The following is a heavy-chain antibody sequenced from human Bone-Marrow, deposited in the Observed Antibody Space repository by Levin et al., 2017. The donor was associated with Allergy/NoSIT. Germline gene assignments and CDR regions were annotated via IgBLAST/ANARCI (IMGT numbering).Heavy chain of an antibody. J-gene: IGHJ5*02. CDR2: IYHSGST. Sequence: GSLRLSCTVSGYSISSGCYWGWIRQPPGKGLEWIGSIYHSGSTYYNPSLKSRVTISVDTSKNQFSLKLSSVTAADTAVYYWARDKPWLVPQGGEYYNWFDPWGQGTLVTVSS. V-gene: IGHV4-38-2*02. D-gene: IGHD6-19*01. CDR1: GYSISSGCY. CDR3: ARDKPWLVPQGGEYYNWFDP.